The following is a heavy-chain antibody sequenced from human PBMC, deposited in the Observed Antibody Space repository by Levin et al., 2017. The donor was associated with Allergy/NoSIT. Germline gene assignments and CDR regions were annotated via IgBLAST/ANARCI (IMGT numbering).Heavy chain of an antibody. Sequence: KTSETLSLTCTVSGDSVNNPSHCWGWLRQPPGKAPEWIGSIYYSGTTYYNPSLKSRVSISVDKSKNQFSLQLSSVTAADTAVYYCVRPVNLGFHPWGQGTLVTVFS. CDR2: IYYSGTT. J-gene: IGHJ5*02. CDR3: VRPVNLGFHP. V-gene: IGHV4-39*01. D-gene: IGHD4-17*01. CDR1: GDSVNNPSHC.